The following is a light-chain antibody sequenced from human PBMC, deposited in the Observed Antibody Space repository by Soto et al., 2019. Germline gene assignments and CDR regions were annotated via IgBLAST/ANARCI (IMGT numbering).Light chain of an antibody. Sequence: DIQVTQSPSSVSASVGDRVTITCRASQDISHYLAWYQQKPGKPPRLLIYAASSLQSGVPSRFSGSGSGTDFTLTISSLQPEDFATYSCQQSYNSPQTFGRGTKVDIK. CDR2: AAS. V-gene: IGKV1-12*01. CDR3: QQSYNSPQT. CDR1: QDISHY. J-gene: IGKJ1*01.